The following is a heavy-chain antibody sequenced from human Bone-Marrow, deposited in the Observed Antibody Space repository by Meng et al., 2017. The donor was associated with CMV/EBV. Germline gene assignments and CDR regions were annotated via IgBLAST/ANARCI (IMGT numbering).Heavy chain of an antibody. Sequence: ESLKISCTVSGGSISSSSYYWGWIRQPPGKGLEWIGSIYYSGSTYYNPSLKSRVTISVDTSKNQFSLKLSSVTAADTAVYYCARHYYYYGMYVWVQGTTAT. CDR3: ARHYYYYGMYV. CDR2: IYYSGST. CDR1: GGSISSSSYY. V-gene: IGHV4-39*01. J-gene: IGHJ6*02.